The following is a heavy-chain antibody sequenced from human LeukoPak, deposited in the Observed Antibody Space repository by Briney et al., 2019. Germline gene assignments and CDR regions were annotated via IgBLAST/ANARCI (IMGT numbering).Heavy chain of an antibody. V-gene: IGHV3-30-3*01. CDR1: GFTFSSYA. Sequence: GRSLRLSCAASGFTFSSYAMHWVRQAPGKGLEWVAVISYDGSNKYYADSVKGRFTISRDNSKNTLYLQMNSLRTEDTAVYYWAREGGGATWGVTDYWGQGTLVTVSS. J-gene: IGHJ4*02. CDR3: AREGGGATWGVTDY. D-gene: IGHD1-26*01. CDR2: ISYDGSNK.